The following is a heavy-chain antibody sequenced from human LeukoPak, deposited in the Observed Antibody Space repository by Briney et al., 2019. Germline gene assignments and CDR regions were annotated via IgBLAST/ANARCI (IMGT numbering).Heavy chain of an antibody. J-gene: IGHJ4*02. CDR1: GGSISSYY. CDR2: IYYSGST. Sequence: SETLSLTCTVSGGSISSYYWSWIRQPPGKGLEWIGYIYYSGSTNYNPSLKSRVTISVDTSKNQFSLKLSSVTAADTAVYYCAREQRGYSAAWNFDYWGQGTLVTVSS. CDR3: AREQRGYSAAWNFDY. D-gene: IGHD5-12*01. V-gene: IGHV4-59*01.